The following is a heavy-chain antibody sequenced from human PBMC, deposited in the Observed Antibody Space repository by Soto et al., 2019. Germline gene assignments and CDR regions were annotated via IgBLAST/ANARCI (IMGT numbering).Heavy chain of an antibody. CDR2: INPNSGGT. Sequence: ASVKVSCKASGYTFTGYYMHWVRQAPGQGLEWMGWINPNSGGTNYAQKFQGWVTMTRDTSISTAYMELSRLRSDDTAVYYCARRGREGNSYYMDVWGKGTTVTVSS. CDR3: ARRGREGNSYYMDV. V-gene: IGHV1-2*04. D-gene: IGHD3-10*01. J-gene: IGHJ6*03. CDR1: GYTFTGYY.